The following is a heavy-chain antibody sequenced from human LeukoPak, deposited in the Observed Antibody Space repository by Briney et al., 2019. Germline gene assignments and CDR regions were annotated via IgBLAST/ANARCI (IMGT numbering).Heavy chain of an antibody. Sequence: GGSLRLSCAASGFTFGSYAMNWVRQAPGKGLEWVSAISGSSDSTYYVDSVKGRFTISRDNPKNTLYLQMNSLRAEDTAVYYCARDPGVPAPPEYYYYYGMDVWGQGTTVTVSS. D-gene: IGHD2-2*01. V-gene: IGHV3-23*01. CDR3: ARDPGVPAPPEYYYYYGMDV. CDR1: GFTFGSYA. J-gene: IGHJ6*02. CDR2: ISGSSDST.